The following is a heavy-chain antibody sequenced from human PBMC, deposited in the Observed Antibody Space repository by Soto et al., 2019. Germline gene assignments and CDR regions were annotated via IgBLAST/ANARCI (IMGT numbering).Heavy chain of an antibody. D-gene: IGHD3-16*01. Sequence: SETLSLTCAVYGGSFSGYYWSWIRQPPGKGLEWIGEINHSGSTNYNPSLKSRVTISVDTSKNQFSLKLSSVTAADTAVYYCARGHPLLIMTPHQPCFDPWGQGTLVTVSP. CDR2: INHSGST. CDR3: ARGHPLLIMTPHQPCFDP. V-gene: IGHV4-34*01. CDR1: GGSFSGYY. J-gene: IGHJ5*02.